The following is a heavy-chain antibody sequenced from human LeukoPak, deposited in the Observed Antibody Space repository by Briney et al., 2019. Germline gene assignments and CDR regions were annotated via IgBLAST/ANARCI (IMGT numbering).Heavy chain of an antibody. V-gene: IGHV3-23*01. CDR1: GFTFSRYA. Sequence: GGSLRLSCAASGFTFSRYAMSWVRQAPGEGLEWVSTISDSVGTTYYADSVKGRFTISRDNSKNTLYLQMNSLRAEDTAVYYCAKLTSDYYYAPIDYWGQGTLVTVSS. D-gene: IGHD3-22*01. J-gene: IGHJ4*02. CDR2: ISDSVGTT. CDR3: AKLTSDYYYAPIDY.